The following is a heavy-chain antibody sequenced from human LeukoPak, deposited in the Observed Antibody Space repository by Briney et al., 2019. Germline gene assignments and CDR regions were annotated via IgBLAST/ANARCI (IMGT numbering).Heavy chain of an antibody. J-gene: IGHJ6*03. Sequence: GGSLRLSCAASGFTFSSYWMHWVRQAPGKGLVWVSRINTDGSSTSYADSVKGRFTISRGNAKNTLYLQMNSLRAEDTAVYYCARGGTDYYYYYMDVWGKGTTVTVSS. CDR1: GFTFSSYW. V-gene: IGHV3-74*01. CDR2: INTDGSST. CDR3: ARGGTDYYYYYMDV.